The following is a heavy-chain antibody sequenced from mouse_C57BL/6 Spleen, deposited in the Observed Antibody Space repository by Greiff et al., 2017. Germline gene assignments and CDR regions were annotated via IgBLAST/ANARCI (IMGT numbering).Heavy chain of an antibody. CDR1: GYTFTSYW. J-gene: IGHJ4*01. V-gene: IGHV1-52*01. CDR3: ARAYVNAMDY. D-gene: IGHD1-1*01. CDR2: IDPSDSET. Sequence: QVQLQQPGAELVRPGSSVKLSCKASGYTFTSYWMHWVKQRPIQGLEWIGNIDPSDSETHYNQKFKDKATLTVDQSSRTAYMPLSRLTSEDSAVYSCARAYVNAMDYWGQGTSVTVSS.